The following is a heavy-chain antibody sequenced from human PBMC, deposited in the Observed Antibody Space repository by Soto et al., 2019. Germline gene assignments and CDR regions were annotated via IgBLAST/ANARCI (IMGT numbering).Heavy chain of an antibody. CDR1: GFTVSSNY. Sequence: PGGSLRLSCAASGFTVSSNYMSWVRQAPGKGLEWVSVIYSGGSTYYADSVKGRFTISRDNSKNTLYLQMNSLRAEDTAVYYCARGPDCTNGVCCYYYGMDVWGQGTTVTVSS. V-gene: IGHV3-53*01. CDR3: ARGPDCTNGVCCYYYGMDV. D-gene: IGHD2-8*01. CDR2: IYSGGST. J-gene: IGHJ6*02.